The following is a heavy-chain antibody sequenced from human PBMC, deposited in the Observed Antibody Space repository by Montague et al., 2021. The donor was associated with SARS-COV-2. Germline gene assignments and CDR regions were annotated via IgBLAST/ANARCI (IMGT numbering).Heavy chain of an antibody. CDR3: ATRYYSDTRASNGVY. D-gene: IGHD2-8*01. J-gene: IGHJ4*02. CDR2: RMQPSAG. CDR1: TDAGSGGN. Sequence: SETLSLTCAGDTDAGSGGNWAQIGRAPVRTPVTNRERMQPSAGKYNPSLKSRVTISVDTYRKQVSLRLTSVTAADTAVFYCATRYYSDTRASNGVYWGQGALVTVS. V-gene: IGHV4-34*12.